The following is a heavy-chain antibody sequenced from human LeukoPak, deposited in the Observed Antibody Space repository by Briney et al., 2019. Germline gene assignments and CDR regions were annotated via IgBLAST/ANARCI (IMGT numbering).Heavy chain of an antibody. J-gene: IGHJ2*01. CDR3: ARSTRRLQNWYFDL. CDR1: RGSISSYY. Sequence: SETLSLTCTVSRGSISSYYWSWIRQPPGKGLEWIGYIYYSGSTNYNPSLKSRVTISVDTSKNQFSLKLSSVTAADTAVYYCARSTRRLQNWYFDLWGRGTLVTVSS. V-gene: IGHV4-59*08. D-gene: IGHD6-25*01. CDR2: IYYSGST.